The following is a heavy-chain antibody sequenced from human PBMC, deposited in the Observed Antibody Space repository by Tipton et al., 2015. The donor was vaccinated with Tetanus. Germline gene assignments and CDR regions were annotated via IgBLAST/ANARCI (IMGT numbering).Heavy chain of an antibody. Sequence: SLRLSCVASGFTFRSYWMSWVRQAPGKGLEWISYISHTGTTTYYSASVMGRFTVSRDNTKNSLYLEINSLRAEDTAVYYCARSESRIAPRIPWGMDIWGQGTTVTVSS. D-gene: IGHD6-6*01. J-gene: IGHJ6*02. CDR1: GFTFRSYW. CDR2: ISHTGTTT. V-gene: IGHV3-11*01. CDR3: ARSESRIAPRIPWGMDI.